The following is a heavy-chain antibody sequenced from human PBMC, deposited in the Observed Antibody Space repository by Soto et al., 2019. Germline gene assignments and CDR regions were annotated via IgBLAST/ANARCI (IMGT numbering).Heavy chain of an antibody. CDR2: INPSGGST. CDR1: GYTFTSYY. V-gene: IGHV1-46*01. J-gene: IGHJ6*02. Sequence: QVQLVQSGAEVKKPGASVKVSCKASGYTFTSYYMHWVRHAPGQGLEWMGIINPSGGSTSYAQKFQGRATMTRDTFTSTVYMELSSLRSEDTAVYYCAREGGSSWNYYYYGMDVWGQGTTVTVSS. D-gene: IGHD6-13*01. CDR3: AREGGSSWNYYYYGMDV.